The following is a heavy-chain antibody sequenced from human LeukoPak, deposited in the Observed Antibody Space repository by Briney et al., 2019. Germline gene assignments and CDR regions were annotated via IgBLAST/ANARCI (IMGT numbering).Heavy chain of an antibody. CDR3: AREGDAGSSSYGMDNWFDP. CDR1: GYTFTSYD. CDR2: MNPNSGNT. J-gene: IGHJ5*02. Sequence: ASVKVSCKASGYTFTSYDINWVRQATGQGLEWMGWMNPNSGNTGYAQKFQGRVTMTRDTSISTAYMELSSLRSEDTAVYYCAREGDAGSSSYGMDNWFDPWGQGTLVTVSS. D-gene: IGHD6-6*01. V-gene: IGHV1-8*01.